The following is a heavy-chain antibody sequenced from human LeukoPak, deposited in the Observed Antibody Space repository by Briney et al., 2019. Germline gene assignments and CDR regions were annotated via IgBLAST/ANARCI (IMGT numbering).Heavy chain of an antibody. J-gene: IGHJ4*02. CDR1: GFTFSSYG. CDR3: VRVALYYYGSEGYFFFEH. Sequence: GGSLRLSCAASGFTFSSYGMTWVRQAPGKGLEWVSYISSSSSTIYYADSVKGRFTIPRDNAKNSLYLQMNTLRVEDTAIYYCVRVALYYYGSEGYFFFEHWGQGTPVTASS. V-gene: IGHV3-48*04. D-gene: IGHD3-10*01. CDR2: ISSSSSTI.